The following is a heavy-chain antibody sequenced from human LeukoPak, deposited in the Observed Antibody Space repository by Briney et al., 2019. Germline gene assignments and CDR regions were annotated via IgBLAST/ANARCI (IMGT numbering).Heavy chain of an antibody. J-gene: IGHJ4*02. V-gene: IGHV3-21*01. Sequence: GGPLRLSCAASGFTFSSYSMIWLRQPPGKGLEWVSSISSSSSYIYYADSVKGRFTISRDNAKNSLYLQMNSLRAEDTAVYYCAGLIYDSSGYLDYWGQGALVTVSS. CDR3: AGLIYDSSGYLDY. CDR1: GFTFSSYS. D-gene: IGHD3-22*01. CDR2: ISSSSSYI.